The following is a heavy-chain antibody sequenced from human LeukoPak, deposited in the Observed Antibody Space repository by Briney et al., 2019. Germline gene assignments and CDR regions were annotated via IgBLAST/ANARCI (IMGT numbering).Heavy chain of an antibody. V-gene: IGHV1-69*13. J-gene: IGHJ6*02. D-gene: IGHD3-10*01. CDR2: IIPIFGTA. Sequence: SVKVSCKASGGTFSSYAIGWVRQAPGQGLEWMGGIIPIFGTANYAQKFQGRVTITADESTSTAYMELSSLRSEDTAVYYCARDPVDYYGSGNDNYYYYGMDVWGQGTTVTVSS. CDR3: ARDPVDYYGSGNDNYYYYGMDV. CDR1: GGTFSSYA.